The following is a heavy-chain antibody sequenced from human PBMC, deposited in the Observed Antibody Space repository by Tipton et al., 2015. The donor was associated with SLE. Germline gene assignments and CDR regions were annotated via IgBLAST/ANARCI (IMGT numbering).Heavy chain of an antibody. CDR3: ARVRIAVAGTSGPGGYYLDS. CDR2: IIPILGIA. Sequence: QSGAEVKKPGSSVKVSCKASGGTFSSYAISWVRQAPGQGLEWMGGIIPILGIANYHQKFQGRVTITTDESPTPAYMELSSLRSGDTAVYCGARVRIAVAGTSGPGGYYLDSGGQGTLVTVSS. V-gene: IGHV1-69*05. D-gene: IGHD6-19*01. J-gene: IGHJ4*02. CDR1: GGTFSSYA.